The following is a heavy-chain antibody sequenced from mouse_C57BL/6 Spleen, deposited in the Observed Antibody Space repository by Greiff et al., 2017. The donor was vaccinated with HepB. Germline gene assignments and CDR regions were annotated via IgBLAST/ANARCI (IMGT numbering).Heavy chain of an antibody. D-gene: IGHD2-5*01. CDR2: FYPGSGSI. Sequence: QVHVKQSGAELVKPGASVKLSCKASGYTFTEYTIHWVKQRSGQGLEWIGWFYPGSGSIKYNEKFKDKATLTADKSSSTVYMELSRLTSEDSAVYFCARHEEAYYSNYGAMDYWGQGTSVTVSS. CDR3: ARHEEAYYSNYGAMDY. CDR1: GYTFTEYT. V-gene: IGHV1-62-2*01. J-gene: IGHJ4*01.